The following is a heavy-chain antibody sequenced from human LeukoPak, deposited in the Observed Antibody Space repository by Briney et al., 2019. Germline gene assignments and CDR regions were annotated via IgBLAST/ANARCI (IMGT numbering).Heavy chain of an antibody. CDR2: INPNSGGA. Sequence: GASVTVSCKASGYTFTDSYMHWVRQAPGQGLEWMGRINPNSGGANYGQKFQGRVTMTRDTSVSTAFMELSRLTSDDTAFYYCARDGQLANFDYWGQGTLVTVSS. J-gene: IGHJ4*02. D-gene: IGHD6-6*01. CDR1: GYTFTDSY. V-gene: IGHV1-2*06. CDR3: ARDGQLANFDY.